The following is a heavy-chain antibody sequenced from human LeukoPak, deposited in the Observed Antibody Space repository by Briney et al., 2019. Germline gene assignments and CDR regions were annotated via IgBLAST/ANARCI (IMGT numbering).Heavy chain of an antibody. CDR1: GFTFSDHI. V-gene: IGHV3-48*01. D-gene: IGHD5-18*01. CDR3: AKGYTYGYDNWFDP. Sequence: GGSLGLSCAASGFTFSDHIMNWVRQLPGKRLEWVAYVSGSGSTVYYADSVKGRFTISRDNGKSSLYLQMNSLRAEDTALYYCAKGYTYGYDNWFDPWGQGTLVTVSS. J-gene: IGHJ5*02. CDR2: VSGSGSTV.